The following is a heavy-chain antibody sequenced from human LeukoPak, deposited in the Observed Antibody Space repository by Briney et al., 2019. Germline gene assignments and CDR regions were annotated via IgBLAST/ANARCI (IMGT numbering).Heavy chain of an antibody. CDR2: IYSGGST. CDR3: ATAVYYYYSMDV. CDR1: GFTVSSNY. J-gene: IGHJ6*02. V-gene: IGHV3-53*01. Sequence: GGSLRLSCAASGFTVSSNYMSWVRQAPGKGLEWVSVIYSGGSTYYADSVKGRFTISRDNSKNTLYLQMNSLRAEDTAVYYCATAVYYYYSMDVWGQGTTVTVSS.